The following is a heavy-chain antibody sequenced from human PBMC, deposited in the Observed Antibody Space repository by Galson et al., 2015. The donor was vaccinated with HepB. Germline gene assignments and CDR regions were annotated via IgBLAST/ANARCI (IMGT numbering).Heavy chain of an antibody. J-gene: IGHJ6*02. Sequence: QSGAEVKKPGESLRISCKGSGYSFTSYWISWVRQMPGKGLEWMGRIDPSDSYTNYSPSFQGHVTISADKSISTAYLQWSSLKASDTAMYYCARRSVAGTLSLTIGYYGMDVWGQGTTVTVSS. CDR2: IDPSDSYT. D-gene: IGHD6-19*01. CDR1: GYSFTSYW. CDR3: ARRSVAGTLSLTIGYYGMDV. V-gene: IGHV5-10-1*01.